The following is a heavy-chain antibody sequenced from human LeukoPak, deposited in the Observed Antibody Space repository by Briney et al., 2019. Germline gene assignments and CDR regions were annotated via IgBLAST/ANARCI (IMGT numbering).Heavy chain of an antibody. CDR1: GGSISSYY. CDR2: IYTSGST. CDR3: ARDLLTWFGDLRGGFDP. V-gene: IGHV4-4*07. D-gene: IGHD3-10*01. J-gene: IGHJ5*02. Sequence: SETLSLTCTVSGGSISSYYWSWIRQPAGKGLEWIGRIYTSGSTNYNPSLKSRVTMSVDTSKNQFSLKLSSVTAADTAVYYCARDLLTWFGDLRGGFDPWGQGTLVTVSS.